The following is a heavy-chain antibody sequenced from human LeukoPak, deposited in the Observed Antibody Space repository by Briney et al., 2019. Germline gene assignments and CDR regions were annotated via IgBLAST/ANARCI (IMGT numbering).Heavy chain of an antibody. CDR1: GGTFSSYA. D-gene: IGHD2-15*01. CDR3: ARDTCSGGSCYLDKYYFDY. Sequence: ASVKVSCKASGGTFSSYAISWVRQAPGQGLEWMGRIIPILGIANYTQKFHGRVTITAEKSTSTAYMELSSLTSEDTAVYYCARDTCSGGSCYLDKYYFDYWGQGTLVTVSS. CDR2: IIPILGIA. J-gene: IGHJ4*02. V-gene: IGHV1-69*04.